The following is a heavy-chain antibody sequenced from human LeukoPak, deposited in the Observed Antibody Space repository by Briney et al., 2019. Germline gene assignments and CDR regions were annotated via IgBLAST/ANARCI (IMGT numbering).Heavy chain of an antibody. CDR3: ARGLGDPLITDHYYYYGMDV. Sequence: ASVTVSFKASGYTFTSYGISWVRQAPGQGLEWMGWISAYNGNTNDAQKLQGRVTMTTDTSTSTAYMELRSLSSDDTAVYYCARGLGDPLITDHYYYYGMDVWGQGTTVTVSS. CDR2: ISAYNGNT. D-gene: IGHD3-16*01. J-gene: IGHJ6*02. V-gene: IGHV1-18*01. CDR1: GYTFTSYG.